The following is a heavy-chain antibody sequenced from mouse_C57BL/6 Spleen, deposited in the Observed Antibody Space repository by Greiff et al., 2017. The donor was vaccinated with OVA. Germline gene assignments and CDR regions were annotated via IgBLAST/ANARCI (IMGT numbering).Heavy chain of an antibody. CDR3: ARSLYYGSSHDYFDY. J-gene: IGHJ2*01. D-gene: IGHD1-1*01. V-gene: IGHV1-69*01. CDR2: IDPSDSYT. Sequence: QVQLKQPGAELVMPGASVKLSCKASGYTFTSYWMHWVKQRPGQGLEWIGEIDPSDSYTNYNQKFKGKSTLTVDKSSSTAYMQLSSLTSEDSAVYYCARSLYYGSSHDYFDYWGQGTTLTVSS. CDR1: GYTFTSYW.